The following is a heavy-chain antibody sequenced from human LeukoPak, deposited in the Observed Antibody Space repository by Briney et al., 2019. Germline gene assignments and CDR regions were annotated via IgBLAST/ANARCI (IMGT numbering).Heavy chain of an antibody. CDR1: GFTFSSYG. D-gene: IGHD3-10*01. J-gene: IGHJ5*02. Sequence: GGSLRLSCAASGFTFSSYGMHWVRQAPGKGLEWVAFIRYDGSNKYYADSVKGRFTISRDNSKNTLYLQMNSLRAEDTAVYYCAKDEGYYGSGSPNWFDPWGQGTLVTVSS. CDR3: AKDEGYYGSGSPNWFDP. CDR2: IRYDGSNK. V-gene: IGHV3-30*02.